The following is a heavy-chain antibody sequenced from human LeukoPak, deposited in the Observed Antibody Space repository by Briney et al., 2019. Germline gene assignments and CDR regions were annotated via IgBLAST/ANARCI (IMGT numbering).Heavy chain of an antibody. D-gene: IGHD2-21*01. J-gene: IGHJ6*03. Sequence: PGGSLRLSCAASGFTFSSYSMNWVRQAPGKGLEWVSSISSSSSYIYYADSVKGRFTISRDNAKNSLYLQMNSLRAEDTAVYYCASAVVGKQPDYYYMDVWGKGTTVTVSS. V-gene: IGHV3-21*01. CDR3: ASAVVGKQPDYYYMDV. CDR2: ISSSSSYI. CDR1: GFTFSSYS.